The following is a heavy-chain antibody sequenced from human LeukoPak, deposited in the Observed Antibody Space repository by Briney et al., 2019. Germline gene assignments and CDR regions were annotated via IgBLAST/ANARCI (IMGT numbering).Heavy chain of an antibody. CDR3: ARSARRLRYFDWLSF. J-gene: IGHJ4*02. Sequence: ASVKVSCKASGYTFTGYYMHWVRQAPGQGLEWMGWINPNSGGTNYAQKFQGWVTMTRGTSISTAYMELSRLRSDDTAVYYCARSARRLRYFDWLSFWGQGTLVTVSS. V-gene: IGHV1-2*04. D-gene: IGHD3-9*01. CDR2: INPNSGGT. CDR1: GYTFTGYY.